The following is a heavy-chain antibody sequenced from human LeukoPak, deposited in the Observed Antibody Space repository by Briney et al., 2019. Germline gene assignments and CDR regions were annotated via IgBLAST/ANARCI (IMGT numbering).Heavy chain of an antibody. CDR2: IYYSGST. D-gene: IGHD3-10*01. CDR1: GGSISSHY. V-gene: IGHV4-59*11. J-gene: IGHJ5*02. Sequence: PSETLSLTCTVSGGSISSHYWSWIRQPPGKGLEWIGYIYYSGSTNYNPSLKSRVTISVDTSKNQFSLKLSSVTAADTAVYYCARVRPAMVRGVRSRYNWFDPWGQGTLVTVSS. CDR3: ARVRPAMVRGVRSRYNWFDP.